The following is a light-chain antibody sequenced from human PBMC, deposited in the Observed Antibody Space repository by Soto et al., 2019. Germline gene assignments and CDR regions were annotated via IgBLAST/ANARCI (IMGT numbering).Light chain of an antibody. V-gene: IGKV3-20*01. CDR3: QQYRSSAPYT. J-gene: IGKJ2*01. CDR2: GAS. Sequence: EIVLTQSPGTLSLSPGERATLSCRASQSVSSIYLAWYQQKPGQAPRLLIYGASSRATGIPDRFSGSGSGTEFTLTISRLQPEDFGVYYCQQYRSSAPYTFGQGTKLEIK. CDR1: QSVSSIY.